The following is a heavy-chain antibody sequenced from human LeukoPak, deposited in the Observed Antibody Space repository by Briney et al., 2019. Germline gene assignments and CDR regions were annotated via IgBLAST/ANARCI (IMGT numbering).Heavy chain of an antibody. J-gene: IGHJ4*02. CDR3: ARDHQYDFDY. CDR2: IGAYSGST. CDR1: GYTLSTYG. Sequence: ASVKLSCTASGYTLSTYGISWVRQAPGQGLEWMGWIGAYSGSTSYAQKFQGRVTMTTDTSTSAAYMELRSLTSDDTAVYYCARDHQYDFDYWGQGTLVTVSS. V-gene: IGHV1-18*01. D-gene: IGHD2-2*01.